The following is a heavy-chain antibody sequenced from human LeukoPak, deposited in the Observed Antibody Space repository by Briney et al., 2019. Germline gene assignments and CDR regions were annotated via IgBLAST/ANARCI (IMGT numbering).Heavy chain of an antibody. D-gene: IGHD6-13*01. J-gene: IGHJ4*02. V-gene: IGHV3-13*04. CDR2: IGTAGDT. CDR3: ARGYSSSWYPKEYYFDC. CDR1: GFTFSSYD. Sequence: SGGSLRLSCAASGFTFSSYDMHWVRQATGKGLEWVSAIGTAGDTYYPGSVKGRFTISRENAKNSLYLQMNSLRAGDTAVYYCARGYSSSWYPKEYYFDCWGQGTLVTVSS.